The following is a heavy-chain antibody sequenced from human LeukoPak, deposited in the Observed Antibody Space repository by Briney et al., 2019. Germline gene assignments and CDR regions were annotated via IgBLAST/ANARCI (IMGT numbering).Heavy chain of an antibody. CDR3: AREGYSYLVYYFDY. D-gene: IGHD5-18*01. V-gene: IGHV3-7*01. CDR2: IKQDGSEK. J-gene: IGHJ4*02. Sequence: PGGSLRLSCAASGFTFSSYWMSWVRHAPGKWLEWVANIKQDGSEKYYVDSVKGRFTISRDKDKNSLYLQINSLRAEDTAVYYCAREGYSYLVYYFDYWGQGTLVTVSS. CDR1: GFTFSSYW.